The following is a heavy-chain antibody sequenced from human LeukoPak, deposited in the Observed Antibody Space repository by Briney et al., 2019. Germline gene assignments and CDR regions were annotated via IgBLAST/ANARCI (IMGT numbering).Heavy chain of an antibody. CDR2: IYYSGTT. D-gene: IGHD2-2*02. J-gene: IGHJ4*02. V-gene: IGHV4-30-4*01. CDR3: ASWLVVPAAIDY. CDR1: GGPISSGDYY. Sequence: SQTLSLTCTVSGGPISSGDYYWTWIRQPPGKGLEWIGYIYYSGTTFYNPSLKSRVIISLDTSKNQFSLRLSSVTAADTAVYYCASWLVVPAAIDYWGQGTLVTVSS.